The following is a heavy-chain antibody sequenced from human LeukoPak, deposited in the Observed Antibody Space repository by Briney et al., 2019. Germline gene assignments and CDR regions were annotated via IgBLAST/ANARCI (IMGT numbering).Heavy chain of an antibody. D-gene: IGHD6-19*01. J-gene: IGHJ3*01. CDR1: GYTFTSYA. V-gene: IGHV1-69*13. CDR2: IIPIFGTA. Sequence: ASVKVSCKASGYTFTSYAISWVRQAPGQGLEWMGGIIPIFGTANYAQKFQGRVTITADESTSTAYMELSSLRSEDTAVYYCARDLYSSGWFLWGQGTMVTVSS. CDR3: ARDLYSSGWFL.